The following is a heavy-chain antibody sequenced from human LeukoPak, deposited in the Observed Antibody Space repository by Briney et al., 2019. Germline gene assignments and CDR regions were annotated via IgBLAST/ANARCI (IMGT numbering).Heavy chain of an antibody. V-gene: IGHV4-39*07. CDR3: ARPGLRYFDWLSRGRNWFDP. Sequence: SETLSLTCTVSGGSISSSSYYWGWIRQPPGKGLECIGSIYYSGRNYYNPSLKSRVTISVDTSKNQFSLKLSSVTAADTAVYYCARPGLRYFDWLSRGRNWFDPWGQGTLVTVSS. D-gene: IGHD3-9*01. CDR1: GGSISSSSYY. J-gene: IGHJ5*02. CDR2: IYYSGRN.